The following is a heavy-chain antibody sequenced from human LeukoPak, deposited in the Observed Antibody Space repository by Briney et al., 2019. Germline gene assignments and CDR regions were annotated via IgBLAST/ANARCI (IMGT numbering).Heavy chain of an antibody. V-gene: IGHV3-30-3*01. CDR2: ISYDGSNK. CDR3: ARAVSAMVSYNWFDP. J-gene: IGHJ5*02. CDR1: GFTFSSYA. D-gene: IGHD5-18*01. Sequence: GGSLRLSCAASGFTFSSYAMHWVRQAAGKGLEWVAVISYDGSNKYYADSVKGRFTISRDNSKNTLYLQMNSLRAEDTAVYYCARAVSAMVSYNWFDPWGQGTLVTVSS.